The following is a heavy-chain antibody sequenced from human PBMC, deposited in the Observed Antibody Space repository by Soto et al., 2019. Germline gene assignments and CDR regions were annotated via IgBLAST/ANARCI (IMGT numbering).Heavy chain of an antibody. CDR1: GGSISSGGYY. D-gene: IGHD3-16*01. V-gene: IGHV4-31*03. CDR3: ARGVMGYYFDY. Sequence: QVQLQESGPGLVKPSQTLSLTCTVSGGSISSGGYYWSWIRQHPGKGLECIGYIYYSGSTYHNPSLKIRVTISVDTSKNQFSLKLSSVTAADTAVYYCARGVMGYYFDYWGQGTLVTVSS. CDR2: IYYSGST. J-gene: IGHJ4*02.